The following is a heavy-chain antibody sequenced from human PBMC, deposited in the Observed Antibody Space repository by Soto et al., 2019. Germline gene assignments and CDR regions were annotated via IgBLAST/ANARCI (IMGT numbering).Heavy chain of an antibody. CDR3: AGDAAGRGADIDD. J-gene: IGHJ4*02. Sequence: PGGSLRLSCAGFGFALSGHWMYWVRQAPGKGLVWVSRIRSDGGFTTYADSVKGRSTVSRDNAKNTLYLQMNSLSVEDTAVYYCAGDAAGRGADIDDWGKGTLVTVSS. V-gene: IGHV3-74*01. CDR2: IRSDGGFT. CDR1: GFALSGHW. D-gene: IGHD3-10*01.